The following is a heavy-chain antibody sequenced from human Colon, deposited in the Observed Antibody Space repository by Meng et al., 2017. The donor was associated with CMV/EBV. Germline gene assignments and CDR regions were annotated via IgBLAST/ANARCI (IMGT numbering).Heavy chain of an antibody. J-gene: IGHJ4*02. V-gene: IGHV3-74*01. CDR2: INSDGSST. CDR1: GFTFSSYW. D-gene: IGHD4-17*01. Sequence: GESLKISCAASGFTFSSYWMHWVRQAPGKGLVWVSRINSDGSSTSYADSVKGRFTISRDNSKNTLFLQINSLRPEDTALYYCARDSFMTTVSTYPDYWGQGTLVTVSS. CDR3: ARDSFMTTVSTYPDY.